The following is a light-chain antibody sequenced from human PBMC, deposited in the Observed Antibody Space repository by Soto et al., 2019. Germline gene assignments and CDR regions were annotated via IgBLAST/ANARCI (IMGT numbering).Light chain of an antibody. CDR3: QQCARSPLT. CDR2: DAS. Sequence: EIVLTQSPATLSLSPGERATLSCRASQSVRKNYLAWYQQKPGQAPRLLIYDASSRATGIPDRFSGSGSGTDFTLTMSRLVPEDFAVYYCQQCARSPLTFGQGTKVEIK. J-gene: IGKJ1*01. CDR1: QSVRKNY. V-gene: IGKV3-20*01.